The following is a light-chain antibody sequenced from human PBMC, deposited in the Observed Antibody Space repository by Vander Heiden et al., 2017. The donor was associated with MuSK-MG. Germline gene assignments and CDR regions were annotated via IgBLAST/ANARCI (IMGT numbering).Light chain of an antibody. CDR3: QHLNSYPRT. CDR1: QGISSY. CDR2: AAS. Sequence: DIQLTQSPSFLSASVGDRVTITCRASQGISSYLAWYQQKPGQAPKLLIYAASTLQSGVPSTFSGSGSGTEFTLTISSLQPEDFATYYCQHLNSYPRTFGQGTRLEIK. J-gene: IGKJ5*01. V-gene: IGKV1-9*01.